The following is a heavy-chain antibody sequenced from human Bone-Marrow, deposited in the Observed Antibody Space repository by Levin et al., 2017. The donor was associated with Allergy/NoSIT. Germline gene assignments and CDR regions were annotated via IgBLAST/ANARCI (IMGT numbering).Heavy chain of an antibody. V-gene: IGHV3-74*01. CDR3: ARRYFYYYYLDV. J-gene: IGHJ6*03. D-gene: IGHD2/OR15-2a*01. CDR2: VGSDGNDT. Sequence: PGGSLRLSCEGSGFTFSSHWMHWVRQAPGKGLVWVSRVGSDGNDTRYADSVKGRFTISRDNARNTLYLQMNSLTVEDTGVYFCARRYFYYYYLDVWGQGTTVTVAS. CDR1: GFTFSSHW.